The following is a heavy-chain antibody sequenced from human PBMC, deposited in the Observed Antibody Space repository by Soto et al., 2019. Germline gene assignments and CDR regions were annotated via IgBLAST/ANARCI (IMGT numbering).Heavy chain of an antibody. Sequence: GGSLRLTCAASGFTVSSNYMSRVRQAPGKGLEWVSVIYSGGSTYYTDSVKGRFTISRDNSNNTLYLQMNSLRADVTVVYYCARDLYYYGSGSYSPWGQGTLVTVSS. D-gene: IGHD3-10*01. V-gene: IGHV3-66*01. CDR3: ARDLYYYGSGSYSP. J-gene: IGHJ5*02. CDR2: IYSGGST. CDR1: GFTVSSNY.